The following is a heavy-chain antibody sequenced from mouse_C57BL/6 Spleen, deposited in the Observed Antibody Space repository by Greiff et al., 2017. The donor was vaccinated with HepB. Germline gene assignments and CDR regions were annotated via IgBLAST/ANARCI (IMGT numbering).Heavy chain of an antibody. CDR3: ARSGYYGSSPYWYFDV. V-gene: IGHV1-52*01. J-gene: IGHJ1*03. CDR2: IDPSDSET. CDR1: GYTFTSYW. Sequence: VQLQQPGAELVRPGSSVKLSCKASGYTFTSYWMHWVKQRPIQGLEWIVNIDPSDSETHYNQKFKDKATLTVDKSSSTAYMQLSSLTSEDSAVYYCARSGYYGSSPYWYFDVWGTGTTVTVSS. D-gene: IGHD1-1*01.